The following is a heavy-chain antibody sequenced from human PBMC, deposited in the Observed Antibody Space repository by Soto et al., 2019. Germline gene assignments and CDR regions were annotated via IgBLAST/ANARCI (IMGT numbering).Heavy chain of an antibody. Sequence: SETLSLTCAVYGGSFSGYYWSWIRQPPGKGLEWIGEINHSGSTNYNPSLKSRVTISVDTSKNQFSLKLSSVTAADTAVYYCARGGIGSYYYYGMDVWGQETTVTVSS. J-gene: IGHJ6*02. V-gene: IGHV4-34*01. CDR3: ARGGIGSYYYYGMDV. D-gene: IGHD3-10*01. CDR2: INHSGST. CDR1: GGSFSGYY.